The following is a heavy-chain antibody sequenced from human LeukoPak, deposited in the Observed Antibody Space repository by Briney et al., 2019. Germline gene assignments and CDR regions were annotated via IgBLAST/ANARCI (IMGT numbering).Heavy chain of an antibody. Sequence: GGSLRHSCIASGFTFTNYWMVWIRQAPGKGLEWVASIDGDGRQKDYVDSVKGRFTISRDNARNSLFLQLNSLRTEDTALYYCATDMAFSAFDIWGHGTMVIVSS. CDR2: IDGDGRQK. V-gene: IGHV3-7*03. J-gene: IGHJ3*02. CDR1: GFTFTNYW. CDR3: ATDMAFSAFDI. D-gene: IGHD3-3*02.